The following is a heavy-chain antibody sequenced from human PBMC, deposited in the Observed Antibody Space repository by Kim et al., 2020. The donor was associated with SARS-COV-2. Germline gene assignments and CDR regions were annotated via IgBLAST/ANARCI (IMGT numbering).Heavy chain of an antibody. Sequence: GGSLRLSCAASGFTFSTYDMYWVRQAPGKGLECVSGIRGTDGSTHYADSVKGRFTISRDNSKNTLYLQMNSLRAEDTAVYYCAKGYYCTSTTCYAGWGQGALVSDS. J-gene: IGHJ4*02. V-gene: IGHV3-23*01. D-gene: IGHD2-2*01. CDR1: GFTFSTYD. CDR3: AKGYYCTSTTCYAG. CDR2: IRGTDGST.